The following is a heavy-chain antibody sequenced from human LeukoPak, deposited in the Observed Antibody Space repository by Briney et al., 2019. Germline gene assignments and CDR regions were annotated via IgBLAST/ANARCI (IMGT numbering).Heavy chain of an antibody. CDR1: GYTLTELS. J-gene: IGHJ4*02. CDR3: ATVMVGLDSGSYQFDY. V-gene: IGHV1-24*01. D-gene: IGHD1-26*01. Sequence: GASVKASCKVSGYTLTELSMHWVRQAPGKGLEWMGGFDPEDGETIYAQKFQGRVTMTEDTSTDTAYMELSSLRSEDTAVYYCATVMVGLDSGSYQFDYWGQGTLVTVSS. CDR2: FDPEDGET.